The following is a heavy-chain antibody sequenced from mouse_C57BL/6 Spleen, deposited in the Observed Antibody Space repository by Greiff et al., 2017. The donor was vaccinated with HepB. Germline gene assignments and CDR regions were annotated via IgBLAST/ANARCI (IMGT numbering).Heavy chain of an antibody. CDR1: GYTFTSYW. Sequence: SGTVLARPGASVKMSCKTSGYTFTSYWMHWVKQRPGQGLEWIGAIYPGNSDTSYNQKFKGKAKLTAVTSASTAYMELSSLTNEDSAVYYCTRGRLITTVVARYFEVWGTGTTVTVSS. J-gene: IGHJ1*03. CDR3: TRGRLITTVVARYFEV. D-gene: IGHD1-1*01. CDR2: IYPGNSDT. V-gene: IGHV1-5*01.